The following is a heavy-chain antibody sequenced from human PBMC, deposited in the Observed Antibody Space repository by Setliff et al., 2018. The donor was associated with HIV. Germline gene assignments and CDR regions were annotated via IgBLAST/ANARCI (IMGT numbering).Heavy chain of an antibody. CDR2: ISSSSSYI. Sequence: PGGSLRLSCAASGFTFSSYSMNWVRQAPGKGLEWVSSISSSSSYIYYADSVKGRFTISTDNAKNSLYLQMNSLRAEDTAVYYCAVHYYDSSGYDYWGQGTLVTVSS. D-gene: IGHD3-22*01. J-gene: IGHJ4*02. CDR1: GFTFSSYS. V-gene: IGHV3-21*01. CDR3: AVHYYDSSGYDY.